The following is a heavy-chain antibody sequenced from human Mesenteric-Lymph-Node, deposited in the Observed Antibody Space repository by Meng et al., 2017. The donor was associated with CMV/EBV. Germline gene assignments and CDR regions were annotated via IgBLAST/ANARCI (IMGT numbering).Heavy chain of an antibody. J-gene: IGHJ5*01. D-gene: IGHD1-26*01. CDR1: GFTFSSYS. CDR3: ARLIVGATDWFDS. V-gene: IGHV3-21*01. Sequence: GESLKISCAASGFTFSSYSMNWVRQAPGKGLEWVSSISSSSSYIYYADSVKGRFTISRDNAKNSLYLQMNSLRAEDTAVYYCARLIVGATDWFDSWGQGTPVTVSS. CDR2: ISSSSSYI.